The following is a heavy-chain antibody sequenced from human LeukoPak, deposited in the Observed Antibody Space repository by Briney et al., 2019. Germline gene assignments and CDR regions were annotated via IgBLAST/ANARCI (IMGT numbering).Heavy chain of an antibody. J-gene: IGHJ4*02. V-gene: IGHV1-69*01. CDR3: ARDREPLYSSSWYV. CDR1: GGTFSSYA. D-gene: IGHD6-13*01. Sequence: GSSVKVSCKASGGTFSSYAISWVRRAPGQGLEWMGGIIPIFGTANYAQKFQGRVTITADESTSTAYMELSSLRSEDTAVYYCARDREPLYSSSWYVWGQGTLVTVSS. CDR2: IIPIFGTA.